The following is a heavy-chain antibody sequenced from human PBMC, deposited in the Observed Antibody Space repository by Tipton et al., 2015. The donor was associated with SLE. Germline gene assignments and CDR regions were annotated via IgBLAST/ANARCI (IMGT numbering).Heavy chain of an antibody. V-gene: IGHV4-4*07. CDR2: MYTSGRT. D-gene: IGHD3-3*02. CDR1: GGSLSSYY. J-gene: IGHJ4*02. CDR3: ARDKSSHSKYILDH. Sequence: TLSLTFSVSGGSLSSYYWTWVRQPAGKRLEWIGRMYTSGRTTYNPPLQSRVTISVETSKNQFSLKLTSVTAADTAVYYCARDKSSHSKYILDHWGQGTLVTVSP.